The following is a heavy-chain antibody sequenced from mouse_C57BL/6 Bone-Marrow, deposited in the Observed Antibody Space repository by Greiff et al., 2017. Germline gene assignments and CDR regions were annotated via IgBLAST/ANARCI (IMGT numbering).Heavy chain of an antibody. J-gene: IGHJ4*01. CDR2: INPGSGGT. V-gene: IGHV1-54*01. D-gene: IGHD2-4*01. CDR1: GYAFTNYL. Sequence: VQLQQSGAELVRPGTSVKVSCKASGYAFTNYLIEWVKQRPGQGLEWIGVINPGSGGTNYNEKFKGKATLTADKSSSTAYMQLSSLTSEDSAVYFCARMGIYYEADYAMDYWGQGTSVTVSS. CDR3: ARMGIYYEADYAMDY.